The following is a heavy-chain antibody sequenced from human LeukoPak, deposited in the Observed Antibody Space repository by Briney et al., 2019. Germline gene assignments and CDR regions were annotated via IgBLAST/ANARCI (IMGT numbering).Heavy chain of an antibody. CDR1: GGSISSYC. Sequence: SETLSLTCTVSGGSISSYCWSWIRQPAGKGLEWIGRMYSSGSTNYNPSLKSRVTMSVDTSKNQFSLKLSSVTAADTAVYYCASYSSSWGLDCWGQGTLVTVSS. CDR3: ASYSSSWGLDC. CDR2: MYSSGST. D-gene: IGHD6-13*01. J-gene: IGHJ4*02. V-gene: IGHV4-4*07.